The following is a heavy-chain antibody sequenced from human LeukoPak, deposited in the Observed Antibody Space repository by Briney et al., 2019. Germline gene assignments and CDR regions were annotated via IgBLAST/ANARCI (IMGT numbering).Heavy chain of an antibody. Sequence: GESLKISCKGSGYSFTSYWIIWVHQMPGKGLEWMGRIDPRDSYTNYSPSFQGHVTISVDKSISTAYLQWSSLKASDTAMYYCARPNITSYYDSRGYDAFDVWGQGTMVTVSS. CDR3: ARPNITSYYDSRGYDAFDV. D-gene: IGHD3-22*01. CDR2: IDPRDSYT. V-gene: IGHV5-10-1*01. CDR1: GYSFTSYW. J-gene: IGHJ3*01.